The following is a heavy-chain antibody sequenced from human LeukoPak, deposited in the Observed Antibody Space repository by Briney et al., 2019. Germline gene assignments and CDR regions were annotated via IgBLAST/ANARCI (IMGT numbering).Heavy chain of an antibody. V-gene: IGHV4-4*02. CDR2: NFHTGRT. CDR1: GGSISSSHW. D-gene: IGHD3-22*01. J-gene: IGHJ4*02. CDR3: ARGEYYYDTTGYYNVPDY. Sequence: TSGTLSLTCAVSGGSISSSHWWSWVRQPPGKGLEWIGENFHTGRTNYNPSLKSRVTISVDKSRNQFSLTLSSATAADTAVYYCARGEYYYDTTGYYNVPDYWGQGVLVTVSS.